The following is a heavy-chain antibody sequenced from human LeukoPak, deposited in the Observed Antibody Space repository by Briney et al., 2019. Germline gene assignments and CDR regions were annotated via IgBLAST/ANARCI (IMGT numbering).Heavy chain of an antibody. Sequence: GSLRLSCAATGFTFSSYGMHWARQAPGKGLEWVAVISYDGSNKYYADSVKGRFTISRDNSKNTLYLQMNSLRAEDTAVYYCAKYDFSGGDYWGQGTLVTVSS. J-gene: IGHJ4*02. V-gene: IGHV3-30*18. CDR1: GFTFSSYG. CDR3: AKYDFSGGDY. CDR2: ISYDGSNK. D-gene: IGHD3-3*01.